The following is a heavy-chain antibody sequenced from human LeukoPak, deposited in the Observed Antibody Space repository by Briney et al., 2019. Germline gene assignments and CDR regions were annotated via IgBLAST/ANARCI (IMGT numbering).Heavy chain of an antibody. V-gene: IGHV4-38-2*02. J-gene: IGHJ4*02. D-gene: IGHD6-19*01. Sequence: PSETLSLTCTVSGYSISSGYYWGWIRQPPGKGLEWIGEIYHSGSTNYNPSLKSRVTISVDKSKNQFSLKLSSVTAADTAVYYCARVEGSGWYAYWGQGTLVTVSS. CDR1: GYSISSGYY. CDR3: ARVEGSGWYAY. CDR2: IYHSGST.